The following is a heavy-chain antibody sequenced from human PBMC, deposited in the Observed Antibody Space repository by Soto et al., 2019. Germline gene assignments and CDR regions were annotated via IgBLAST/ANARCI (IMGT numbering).Heavy chain of an antibody. Sequence: GPSVKVSCKASGYTFTGYYMHWVRQAPGQGLEWMGWINPNSGDTNYAQKFQGRVTMTRDTSISTAYMELSRLRSDDTAVYYCARGPVNYYGSGSYSYYYYGMDVWGQGTTVTVSS. CDR1: GYTFTGYY. CDR3: ARGPVNYYGSGSYSYYYYGMDV. V-gene: IGHV1-2*02. CDR2: INPNSGDT. D-gene: IGHD3-10*01. J-gene: IGHJ6*02.